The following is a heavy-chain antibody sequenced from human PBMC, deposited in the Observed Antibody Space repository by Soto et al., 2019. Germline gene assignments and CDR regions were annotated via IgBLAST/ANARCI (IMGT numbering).Heavy chain of an antibody. Sequence: QVQLVQSGAEVKKPGSSVKVSCKASGGTFSSYAISWVRQAPGQGLEWMGGIIPIFGTANYAQKFQGRVTITADESTSTAYMELSSLRSDDTAVYYCARDVGNRSGSYYFWFDPWGQGTLVTVSS. CDR1: GGTFSSYA. CDR3: ARDVGNRSGSYYFWFDP. J-gene: IGHJ5*02. D-gene: IGHD1-26*01. V-gene: IGHV1-69*01. CDR2: IIPIFGTA.